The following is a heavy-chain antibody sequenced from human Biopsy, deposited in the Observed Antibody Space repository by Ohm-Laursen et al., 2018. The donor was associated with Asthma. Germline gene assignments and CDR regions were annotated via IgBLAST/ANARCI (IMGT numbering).Heavy chain of an antibody. D-gene: IGHD1-20*01. V-gene: IGHV3-30-3*01. CDR3: ARDLRSDNWNPWGMDV. J-gene: IGHJ6*02. CDR1: GFTFSDYD. CDR2: ISYDGTNK. Sequence: SLRLSCAASGFTFSDYDMHWVRQAPGKGLEWVAVISYDGTNKDYADSVKGRFTFSRDNSQNTLSPEMNSLRVEDTAVYYCARDLRSDNWNPWGMDVWGLGTTVTVAS.